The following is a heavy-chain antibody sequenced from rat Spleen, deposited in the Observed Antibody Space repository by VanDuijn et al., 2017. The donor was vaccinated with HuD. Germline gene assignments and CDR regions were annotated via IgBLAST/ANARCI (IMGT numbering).Heavy chain of an antibody. CDR3: AEFL. Sequence: EVQGLESGGGLVQPGNSLTLSCATSGFTFSTAWMYWYRKFPEKRLEWVSRIKAKYNNYETDYTEYVKVRFTISRDDSKSSVYLQMNNLKQEETALYYCAEFLWGEGVMVTVSS. CDR2: IKAKYNNYET. CDR1: GFTFSTAW. V-gene: IGHV6-6*01. J-gene: IGHJ2*01.